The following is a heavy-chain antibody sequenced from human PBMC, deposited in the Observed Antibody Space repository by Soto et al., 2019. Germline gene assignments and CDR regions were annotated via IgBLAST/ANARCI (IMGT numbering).Heavy chain of an antibody. CDR3: VRDRALDSSGHWFDT. Sequence: ASETLSLTCTVSGRPVSSGGYYWTWIRQHPGRGLEWIGYIYHIGSPYYNPSLENRVTISLDTSKNQFSLNLTSVTAADTAIYYCVRDRALDSSGHWFDTWGRGTLVTVSS. V-gene: IGHV4-31*03. CDR2: IYHIGSP. J-gene: IGHJ5*02. CDR1: GRPVSSGGYY. D-gene: IGHD3-22*01.